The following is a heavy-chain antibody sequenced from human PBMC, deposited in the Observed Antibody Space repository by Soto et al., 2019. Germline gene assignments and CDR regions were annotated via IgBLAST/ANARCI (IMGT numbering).Heavy chain of an antibody. CDR1: GFTLSSRS. Sequence: EVQLVESGGGSVQPGGSLRLSCAASGFTLSSRSMNWVRQAPGKGLEWVAYISGSSSYIYYADSVKGRFTISRDNAKNSLYLQMNSLRAEDTAVYYCARKTGGWLYYFDYWGQGTLVTVSS. D-gene: IGHD3-9*01. CDR2: ISGSSSYI. V-gene: IGHV3-21*01. CDR3: ARKTGGWLYYFDY. J-gene: IGHJ4*02.